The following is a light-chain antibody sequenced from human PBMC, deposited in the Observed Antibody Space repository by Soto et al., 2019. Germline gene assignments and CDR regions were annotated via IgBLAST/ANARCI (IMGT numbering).Light chain of an antibody. CDR2: GAS. CDR1: QSISSN. J-gene: IGKJ2*01. CDR3: QHYNNWPYT. V-gene: IGKV3-15*01. Sequence: EIVMTQSPATLSVSPGERATLSCGASQSISSNLAWYQQKPGQAPRLLIYGASTRATGIPARFSGSGSGTEFTLTISSLQSEDFVVYYCQHYNNWPYTFGQGTKLEIK.